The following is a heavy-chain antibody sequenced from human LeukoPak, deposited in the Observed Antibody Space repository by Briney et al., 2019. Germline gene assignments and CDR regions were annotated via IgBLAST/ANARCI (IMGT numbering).Heavy chain of an antibody. V-gene: IGHV4-61*05. CDR3: ARGSRGVTNMNWFDP. D-gene: IGHD3-10*01. Sequence: SETLSLTCTVSGGFISSSSYYWGWIRQPPGKGLEWIGYIYYSGSTNYNPSLKSRVTISVDTSKNQFSLKLSSVTAADTAVYYCARGSRGVTNMNWFDPWGQGTLVTVSS. J-gene: IGHJ5*02. CDR2: IYYSGST. CDR1: GGFISSSSYY.